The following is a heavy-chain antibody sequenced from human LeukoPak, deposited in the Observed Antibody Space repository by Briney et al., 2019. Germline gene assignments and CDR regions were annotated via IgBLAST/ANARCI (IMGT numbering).Heavy chain of an antibody. CDR1: GFTFSSYW. CDR2: INSDGSST. CDR3: AKDGGDY. D-gene: IGHD3-16*01. V-gene: IGHV3-74*01. J-gene: IGHJ4*02. Sequence: GGSLRLSCAASGFTFSSYWMHWVRQAPGKGLVWVSRINSDGSSTSYADSVKGRFTISRDNSENSLYLQMNSLRTEDTALYYCAKDGGDYWGQGTLVTVSS.